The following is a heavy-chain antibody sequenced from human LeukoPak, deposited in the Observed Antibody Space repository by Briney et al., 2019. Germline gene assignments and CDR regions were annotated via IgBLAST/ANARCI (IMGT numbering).Heavy chain of an antibody. Sequence: PSETLSLTCTVSGGSISSYYWSWIRQPAGKGLEWIGRIYTSGSTNYNPSLKSRVTMSVDTSKNQFSLKLSSVTAADTAVYYCARNGRATVTTSSTEYYYYCYMDVWGKGTTVTISS. CDR1: GGSISSYY. D-gene: IGHD4-17*01. V-gene: IGHV4-4*07. CDR2: IYTSGST. J-gene: IGHJ6*03. CDR3: ARNGRATVTTSSTEYYYYCYMDV.